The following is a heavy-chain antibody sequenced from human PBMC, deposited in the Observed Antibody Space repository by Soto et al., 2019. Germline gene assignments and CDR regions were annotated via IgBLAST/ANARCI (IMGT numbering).Heavy chain of an antibody. J-gene: IGHJ4*02. CDR1: GGSISSGGYY. Sequence: SETLSLTCTVSGGSISSGGYYWSWIRQHPGKGLEWIGYIYYSGSTYYNPSLKSRVTISVDTSKNQFSLKLSSVTAADTAVYYCARGNYLTLDYYFDYWGQGTLVTVSS. D-gene: IGHD1-7*01. CDR3: ARGNYLTLDYYFDY. CDR2: IYYSGST. V-gene: IGHV4-31*03.